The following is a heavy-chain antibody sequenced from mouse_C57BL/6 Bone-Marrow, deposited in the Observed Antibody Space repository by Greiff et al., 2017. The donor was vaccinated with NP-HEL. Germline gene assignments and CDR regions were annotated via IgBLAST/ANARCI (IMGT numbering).Heavy chain of an antibody. D-gene: IGHD2-3*01. CDR3: ARRDDGYYPFDY. V-gene: IGHV1-50*01. CDR2: IDPSDSYT. J-gene: IGHJ2*01. CDR1: GYTFTSYW. Sequence: QVQLKQPGAELVKPGASVKLSCKASGYTFTSYWMQWVKQRPGQGLEWIGEIDPSDSYTNYNQKFKGKATLTVDTSSSTAYMQLSSLTSEDSAVYYCARRDDGYYPFDYWGQGTTLTVSS.